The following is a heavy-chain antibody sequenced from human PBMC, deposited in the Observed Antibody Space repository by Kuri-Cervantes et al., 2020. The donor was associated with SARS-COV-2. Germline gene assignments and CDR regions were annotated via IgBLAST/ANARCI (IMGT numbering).Heavy chain of an antibody. Sequence: KVSCKGSGYSFTSYWIGWVRQMPGKGLEWMGIIYPGDSNTRYRPSFQGQVTISADKSISTAYLQRSSLKASDTAMYYCARHPDVDTAPYYMDVWGKGTTVTVSS. CDR3: ARHPDVDTAPYYMDV. V-gene: IGHV5-51*01. D-gene: IGHD5-18*01. CDR2: IYPGDSNT. J-gene: IGHJ6*03. CDR1: GYSFTSYW.